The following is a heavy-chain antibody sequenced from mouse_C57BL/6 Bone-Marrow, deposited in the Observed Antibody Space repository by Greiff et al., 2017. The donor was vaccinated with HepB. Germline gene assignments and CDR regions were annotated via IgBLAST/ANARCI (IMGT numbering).Heavy chain of an antibody. J-gene: IGHJ2*01. V-gene: IGHV1-15*01. CDR3: ARGGVGWLDYFDY. CDR1: GYTFTDYE. CDR2: IDPETGGT. Sequence: QVQLQQSGAELVRPGASVTLSCKASGYTFTDYEMHWVKQTPVHGLEWIGAIDPETGGTAYNQTFKGKAILTADKSSSTAYMQLSSLTSEDSAVYYCARGGVGWLDYFDYWGQGTTLTVSS. D-gene: IGHD2-3*01.